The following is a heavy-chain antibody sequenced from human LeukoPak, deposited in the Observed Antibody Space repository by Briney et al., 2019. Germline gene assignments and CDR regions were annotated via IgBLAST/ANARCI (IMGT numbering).Heavy chain of an antibody. V-gene: IGHV1-69*05. J-gene: IGHJ3*02. CDR1: GGTFSSYA. Sequence: ASVKVSCKASGGTFSSYAISWVRQAPGQGREWMGGIIPIFGTANYAQKFQGRVTITTDESTSTAYMELSSLRSEDTAVYYCARDISPTYSSGYYPAFDIWGQGTMVTVSS. CDR3: ARDISPTYSSGYYPAFDI. CDR2: IIPIFGTA. D-gene: IGHD3-22*01.